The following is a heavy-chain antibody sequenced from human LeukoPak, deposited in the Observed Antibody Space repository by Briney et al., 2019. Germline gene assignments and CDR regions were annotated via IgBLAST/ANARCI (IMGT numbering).Heavy chain of an antibody. CDR2: MNPNSGAT. J-gene: IGHJ5*02. CDR3: ARKNSYGLYNWFDP. CDR1: GYTFTSYD. V-gene: IGHV1-8*01. Sequence: ASVKVSCKASGYTFTSYDFNWLRQATGQGPEWMGWMNPNSGATGYAQKLQGRVTMTTDTSTSTAYMELRSLRSDDTAVYYCARKNSYGLYNWFDPWGQGTLVTVSS. D-gene: IGHD5-18*01.